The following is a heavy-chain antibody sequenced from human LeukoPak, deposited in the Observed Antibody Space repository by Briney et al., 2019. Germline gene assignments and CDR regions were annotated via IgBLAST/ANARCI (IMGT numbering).Heavy chain of an antibody. CDR2: IVRMFNIA. CDR1: GDTLTSYA. Sequence: ASVKVSCTTSGDTLTSYATNCVRQATGQGLEWRVKIVRMFNIATYAPKLQGRITIAADRSTSVVDMELRSLTSEDATVYYAARGPYTSDRSGFYYYYMDVWGKGTTVTVSS. D-gene: IGHD2-2*02. CDR3: ARGPYTSDRSGFYYYYMDV. J-gene: IGHJ6*03. V-gene: IGHV1-69*04.